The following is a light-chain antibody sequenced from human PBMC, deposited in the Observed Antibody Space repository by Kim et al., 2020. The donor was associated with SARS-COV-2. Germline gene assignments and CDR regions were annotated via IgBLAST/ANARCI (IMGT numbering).Light chain of an antibody. V-gene: IGLV2-14*01. J-gene: IGLJ3*02. CDR2: DVG. CDR3: ISYTSSSTLV. CDR1: GSDVGGYNS. Sequence: QSALTQPASVSGSPGQSITISCIGTGSDVGGYNSVSWYQQHPGKAPKCMIYDVGVRPSGISDRFSGSKSGNTASLTISGLQAEDEADYYCISYTSSSTLVFGGGTKVTVL.